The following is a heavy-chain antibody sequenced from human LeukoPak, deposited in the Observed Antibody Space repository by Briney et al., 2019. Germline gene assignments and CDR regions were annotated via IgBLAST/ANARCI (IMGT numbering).Heavy chain of an antibody. CDR2: INSGGSTI. V-gene: IGHV3-48*03. Sequence: PGGSLRLSCAASGFTFSSFEMNWVRQAPGKGLEWVSNINSGGSTIYYADSVKGRFTISRDNAKNSLYLQMNSLRAEDTAVYYCARDDYGMDVWGQGTMVTVSS. CDR3: ARDDYGMDV. J-gene: IGHJ6*02. CDR1: GFTFSSFE.